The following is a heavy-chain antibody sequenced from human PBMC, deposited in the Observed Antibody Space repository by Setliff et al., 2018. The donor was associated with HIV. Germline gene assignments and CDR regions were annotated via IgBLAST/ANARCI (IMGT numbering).Heavy chain of an antibody. CDR1: GFTFSSYS. CDR3: VRESQTTVSSY. V-gene: IGHV3-21*01. J-gene: IGHJ4*02. Sequence: GGSLRLSCAASGFTFSSYSMNWVRQAPGKGLEWVSSISSISSYIYYADSVKGRFTISRDNAKNSLYLQMNSLRAEDTAVYYCVRESQTTVSSYWGQGTLVTVSS. CDR2: ISSISSYI. D-gene: IGHD4-17*01.